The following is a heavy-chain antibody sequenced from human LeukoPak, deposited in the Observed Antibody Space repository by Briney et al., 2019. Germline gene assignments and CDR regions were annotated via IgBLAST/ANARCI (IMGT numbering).Heavy chain of an antibody. CDR3: ARESVFYDSSGYYSGFDN. CDR1: GYTFTGNF. Sequence: ASVKVSCKASGYTFTGNFLHWVRQAPGQGLEWMGRINPNSGATLYRQKFQGRVTMTRDTSISTAYLELSRVTSDDTALYYCARESVFYDSSGYYSGFDNWGQGTLVTVSS. CDR2: INPNSGAT. D-gene: IGHD3-22*01. J-gene: IGHJ4*02. V-gene: IGHV1-2*06.